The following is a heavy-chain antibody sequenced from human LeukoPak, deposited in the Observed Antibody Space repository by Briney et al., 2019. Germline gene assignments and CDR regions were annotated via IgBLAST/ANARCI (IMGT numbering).Heavy chain of an antibody. CDR1: GFTFSSHS. V-gene: IGHV3-21*01. CDR2: ISSSSSYI. J-gene: IGHJ4*02. D-gene: IGHD2-2*01. Sequence: GGSLRLSCAASGFTFSSHSMNWVRQAPGKGLEWVSSISSSSSYIYYADSVKGRFTISRDNAKNSLYLQMNSLRAEDTAVYYCASGIVVVPAAMKADYWGQGTLVTVSS. CDR3: ASGIVVVPAAMKADY.